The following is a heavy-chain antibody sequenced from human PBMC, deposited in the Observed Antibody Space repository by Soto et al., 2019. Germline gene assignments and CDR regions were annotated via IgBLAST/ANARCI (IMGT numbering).Heavy chain of an antibody. Sequence: SETLSLTCTVSGGSISSGDYYWNWIRQPPGKGLEWIRHIYYSGSTYYNSSLKSRVTISLDTSKNQFSLKLSSVTAEDTAVYYCARDRVLRFLEWLPYYGMDVWGQGTTVTVSS. CDR1: GGSISSGDYY. D-gene: IGHD3-3*01. CDR2: IYYSGST. V-gene: IGHV4-30-4*01. J-gene: IGHJ6*02. CDR3: ARDRVLRFLEWLPYYGMDV.